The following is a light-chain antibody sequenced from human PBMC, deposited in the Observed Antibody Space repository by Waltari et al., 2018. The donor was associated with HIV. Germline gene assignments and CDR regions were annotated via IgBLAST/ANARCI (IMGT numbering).Light chain of an antibody. Sequence: QSVLTQPPSVSGAPGQRVTISCTGTSSNIGAGHAVHRYQQLPGTAPKLLIYANIHRPSGVPDRFSVSKSATSASLAITGLQAEDEADYFCQSYDSSLSAYVVFGGGTKLTVL. V-gene: IGLV1-40*01. CDR3: QSYDSSLSAYVV. CDR1: SSNIGAGHA. CDR2: ANI. J-gene: IGLJ2*01.